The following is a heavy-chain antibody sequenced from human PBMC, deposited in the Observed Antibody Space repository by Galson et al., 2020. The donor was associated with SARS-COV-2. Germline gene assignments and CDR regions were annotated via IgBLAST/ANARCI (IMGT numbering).Heavy chain of an antibody. CDR3: ARYYSTYLVGFRYNYFDS. D-gene: IGHD1-26*01. CDR1: SDSISSTNYY. V-gene: IGHV4-39*01. J-gene: IGHJ5*01. CDR2: IYYSGST. Sequence: SETLSLTCTVSSDSISSTNYYWGWIRQPPGKGLEWIGNIYYSGSTYYSPSLKSRVTISVDTSKNQFSLRLSSVTAADTAIYYCARYYSTYLVGFRYNYFDSWGQGTLVTVSS.